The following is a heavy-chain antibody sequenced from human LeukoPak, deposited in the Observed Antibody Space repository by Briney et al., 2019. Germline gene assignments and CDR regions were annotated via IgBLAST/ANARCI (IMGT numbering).Heavy chain of an antibody. D-gene: IGHD6-19*01. CDR2: LYYRGST. V-gene: IGHV4-39*01. Sequence: SETLSLTCTVSGGSITTTDYQWGWIRQAPGKGLEWIGNLYYRGSTSYNPSLKSRVTVSVDTSNNQFSLKLNSVTAADTAVYYCARLRNYSTGWYRGTFDIWGQGTMVTVSS. J-gene: IGHJ3*02. CDR1: GGSITTTDYQ. CDR3: ARLRNYSTGWYRGTFDI.